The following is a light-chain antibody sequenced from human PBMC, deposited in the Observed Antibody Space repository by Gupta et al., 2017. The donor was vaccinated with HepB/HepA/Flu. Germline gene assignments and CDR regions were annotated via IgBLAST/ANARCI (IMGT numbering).Light chain of an antibody. Sequence: QSVLTQPPSVSGAPGPRVTISCTGSSSNIGAGYDVHWYQQLPGTAPKVLIYDNNNRPSGVPDRFSGSKSGTLASLAITGLQAEDEADYYCQSYDSSLSGSVFGGGTKLTVL. CDR2: DNN. V-gene: IGLV1-40*01. CDR3: QSYDSSLSGSV. J-gene: IGLJ2*01. CDR1: SSNIGAGYD.